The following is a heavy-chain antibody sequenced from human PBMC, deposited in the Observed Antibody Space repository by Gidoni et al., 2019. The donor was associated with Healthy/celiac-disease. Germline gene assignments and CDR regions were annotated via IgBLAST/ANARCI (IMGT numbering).Heavy chain of an antibody. J-gene: IGHJ4*02. CDR2: IIPIFGTA. CDR1: AGTFSSYA. CDR3: AGGTFYSGYDPDFDY. V-gene: IGHV1-69*06. Sequence: QVQLVQSGAEVKKTGSSVKVSCQASAGTFSSYAISWVRQAPGQGLEWLGGIIPIFGTANYAQKFQGRFTITADKSTCTAYMELSSLGSEDTAVYYCAGGTFYSGYDPDFDYWGQGTLVTVSS. D-gene: IGHD5-12*01.